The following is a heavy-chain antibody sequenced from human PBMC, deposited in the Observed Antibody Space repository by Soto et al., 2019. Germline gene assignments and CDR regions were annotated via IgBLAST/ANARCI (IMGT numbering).Heavy chain of an antibody. CDR2: LWAGGNIR. D-gene: IGHD3-3*02. CDR1: GFSFSSHG. Sequence: LRLSCAASGFSFSSHGMHWVRQAPGKGLEWVAHLWAGGNIRYYAYSVKGRFTISSDHSKNTLYLQMDSLGAEDTAVYYCARDAQHLANYGMDVWGQGTTVTVSS. V-gene: IGHV3-33*01. J-gene: IGHJ6*02. CDR3: ARDAQHLANYGMDV.